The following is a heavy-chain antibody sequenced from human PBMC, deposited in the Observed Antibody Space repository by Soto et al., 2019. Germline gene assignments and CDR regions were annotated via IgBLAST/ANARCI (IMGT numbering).Heavy chain of an antibody. CDR3: ARGPVPRGNIFPSSEYFQH. V-gene: IGHV3-30-3*01. D-gene: IGHD2-15*01. Sequence: GGSLRLSCAASGFTFSSYAMHWVRQAPGKGLEWVAVISYDGSNKYYADSVKGRFTISRDNSKNTLYLQMNSLRAEDTAVYYCARGPVPRGNIFPSSEYFQHWGQGTLVTVS. CDR1: GFTFSSYA. CDR2: ISYDGSNK. J-gene: IGHJ1*01.